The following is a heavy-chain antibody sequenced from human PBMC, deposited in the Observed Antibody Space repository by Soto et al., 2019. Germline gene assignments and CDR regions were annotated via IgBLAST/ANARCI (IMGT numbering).Heavy chain of an antibody. CDR2: FYYVSTT. Sequence: SETLSLTCTVSGGSIDSSTYYWGWIRQPPGRGLEWIGNFYYVSTTYNNPSLNSLVAISVDMSKNQFSLRLSSVTAADTAVYYCEGGSGYFYNFRQDFWGPGILVTSPQ. J-gene: IGHJ4*02. CDR3: EGGSGYFYNFRQDF. V-gene: IGHV4-39*01. CDR1: GGSIDSSTYY. D-gene: IGHD3-9*01.